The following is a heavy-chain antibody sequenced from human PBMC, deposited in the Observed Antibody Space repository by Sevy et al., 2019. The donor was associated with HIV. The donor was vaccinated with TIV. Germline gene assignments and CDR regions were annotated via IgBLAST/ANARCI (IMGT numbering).Heavy chain of an antibody. CDR1: GFTFSHYW. V-gene: IGHV3-7*01. J-gene: IGHJ3*02. Sequence: GGSLRLSCGASGFTFSHYWMSWVRQAPGKGLEWVANIKEDGSEKDYVDSLKGRVTISRDNAKKSLFLQINSLRAEDTAVYYCAREDRFSSAWYSVGGRLDIWGQGTMVTVSS. CDR2: IKEDGSEK. D-gene: IGHD6-19*01. CDR3: AREDRFSSAWYSVGGRLDI.